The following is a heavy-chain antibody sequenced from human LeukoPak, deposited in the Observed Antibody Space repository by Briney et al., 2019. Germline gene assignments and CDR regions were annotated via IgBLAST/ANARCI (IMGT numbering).Heavy chain of an antibody. V-gene: IGHV2-5*02. J-gene: IGHJ4*02. Sequence: ESGPTLVKPTHTLTLTCDFSGFSLTTTGVGVGWIRQPPGKALEWLGSMYWDGDKRYRPSLKTRLTITKDTPKDQVVLTMTDMDPVDTATYYCARSIGDLDYWGQGILVTVSS. CDR2: MYWDGDK. D-gene: IGHD3-10*01. CDR3: ARSIGDLDY. CDR1: GFSLTTTGVG.